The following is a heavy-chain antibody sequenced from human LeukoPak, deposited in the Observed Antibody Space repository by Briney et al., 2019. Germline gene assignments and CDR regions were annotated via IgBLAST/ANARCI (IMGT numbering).Heavy chain of an antibody. Sequence: GRSLRLSCAASGFTFSSYAMHWVRQAPGKGLEWVAVISYDGSNKYYADSVKGRFNNSRDNSKNTLYLQMNSLRAEDTAVYYCARDTYYYGSGSLTYYIDYWGQGTLVTVSS. CDR1: GFTFSSYA. CDR2: ISYDGSNK. J-gene: IGHJ4*02. CDR3: ARDTYYYGSGSLTYYIDY. V-gene: IGHV3-30*04. D-gene: IGHD3-10*01.